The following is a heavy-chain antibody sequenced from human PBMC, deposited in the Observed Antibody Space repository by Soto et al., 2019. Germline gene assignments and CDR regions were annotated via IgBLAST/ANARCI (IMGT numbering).Heavy chain of an antibody. J-gene: IGHJ6*02. CDR3: AKDMSYYDSSGYYSGYYYYGVDV. CDR1: GFAFRRSA. CDR2: ASDDGTDT. V-gene: IGHV3-30*18. D-gene: IGHD3-22*01. Sequence: QVKLVESGGDVVQPGGSLRLACVASGFAFRRSAMYWVRQAPGKGLEWVATASDDGTDTYYAASVKGRFSTYRDNSQNTLFLQMNSLRAEDTAVYYCAKDMSYYDSSGYYSGYYYYGVDVWGQGTTVTVSS.